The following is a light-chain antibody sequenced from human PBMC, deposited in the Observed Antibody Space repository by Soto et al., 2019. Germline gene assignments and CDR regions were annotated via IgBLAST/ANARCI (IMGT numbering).Light chain of an antibody. Sequence: QSALTQPPSASGSPGQSVTISCTGTSSDVGGYNYVSWYQQHPGKAPKLMIYEVSKRPSGVPDLFSGSKSGNTASLTVSGLQAEDEADYYCNSYAGSNNCVFGGGTKVTVL. CDR3: NSYAGSNNCV. J-gene: IGLJ3*02. V-gene: IGLV2-8*01. CDR2: EVS. CDR1: SSDVGGYNY.